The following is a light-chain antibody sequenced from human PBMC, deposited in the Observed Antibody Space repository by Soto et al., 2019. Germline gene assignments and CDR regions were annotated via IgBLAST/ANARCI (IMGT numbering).Light chain of an antibody. CDR3: SSYTSSNTFYV. CDR1: SSDVGGYYY. CDR2: QVS. V-gene: IGLV2-14*01. Sequence: QSVLTQPASVSGSPGQSITISCTGTSSDVGGYYYVSWYQHHPGKAPKLMIYQVSNRPSGVSNRFSGSKSGNTASLTISGLXAEDEADYYCSSYTSSNTFYVFGTGTKVTVL. J-gene: IGLJ1*01.